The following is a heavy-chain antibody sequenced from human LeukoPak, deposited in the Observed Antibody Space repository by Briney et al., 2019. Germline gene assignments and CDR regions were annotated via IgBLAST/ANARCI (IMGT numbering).Heavy chain of an antibody. CDR3: AKAEVLLWFGEDNNWFDP. D-gene: IGHD3-10*01. CDR2: ISGSGGST. J-gene: IGHJ5*02. V-gene: IGHV3-23*01. CDR1: GFTFSSYA. Sequence: AGGSLRLSCAASGFTFSSYAMSWVRQAPGKGLEWVSAISGSGGSTYYADSVKGRFTISRDNSKNTLYLQMNSLRAEDTAVYYCAKAEVLLWFGEDNNWFDPWGQGTLVTVSS.